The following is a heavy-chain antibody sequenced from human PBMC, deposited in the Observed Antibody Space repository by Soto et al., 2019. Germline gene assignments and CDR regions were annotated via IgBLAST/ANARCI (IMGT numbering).Heavy chain of an antibody. CDR2: VSSEGNTK. CDR3: ARPRIPAHNTPVDY. Sequence: QVQLVESGGGVVQPGTSLRLSCTTSGFTFRSYAMHWVRQAPGKGLEWVAVVSSEGNTKFYAESVTGRFNISKDNSKNTLYLQMDSLRADDTAVYFCARPRIPAHNTPVDYWGQGTLVTVSS. D-gene: IGHD6-13*01. V-gene: IGHV3-30*04. J-gene: IGHJ4*02. CDR1: GFTFRSYA.